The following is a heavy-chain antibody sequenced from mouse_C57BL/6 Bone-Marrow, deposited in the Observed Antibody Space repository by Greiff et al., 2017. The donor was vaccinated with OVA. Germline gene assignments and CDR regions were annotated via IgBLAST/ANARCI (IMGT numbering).Heavy chain of an antibody. D-gene: IGHD1-1*01. J-gene: IGHJ1*03. CDR2: IWSGGST. CDR1: GFSLTSYG. CDR3: ARNYYYGSRGYFDV. V-gene: IGHV2-2*01. Sequence: QVQLQQSGPGLVQPSQSLSITCTVSGFSLTSYGVHWVRQSPGKGLEWLGVIWSGGSTDYNAAFISRLSLSKDNSKSQVFFKMNSLQADDTAIYYCARNYYYGSRGYFDVWGTGTTVTVSS.